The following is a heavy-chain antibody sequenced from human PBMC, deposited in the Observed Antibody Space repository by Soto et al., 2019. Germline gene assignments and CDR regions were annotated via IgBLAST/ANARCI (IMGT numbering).Heavy chain of an antibody. CDR2: INDGGST. Sequence: QVQLQQWGARLLKPSETLSLTCGVSGASFTGYYWSWIRQPPGKGLERIGAINDGGSTNYNPSLKSRVTMSVDTSKNQFSLKRDSVTAADTAVYYCARGPKKLIYWSQGTLVTVSS. J-gene: IGHJ4*02. V-gene: IGHV4-34*02. CDR1: GASFTGYY. D-gene: IGHD2-8*01. CDR3: ARGPKKLIY.